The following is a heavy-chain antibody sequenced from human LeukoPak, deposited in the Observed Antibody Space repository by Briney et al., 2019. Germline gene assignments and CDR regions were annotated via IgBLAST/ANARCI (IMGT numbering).Heavy chain of an antibody. CDR1: GGSISSGTYY. J-gene: IGHJ5*02. Sequence: SETLSLTCTVSGGSISSGTYYWGWIRQPPGKGLEWIGSIYHSGSTYYNPSLKSRVTISVDTSKNQFSLKLSSLTAADTAVYYCARDLGYYDSSGYFSWFDPWGQGTLVTVSS. CDR3: ARDLGYYDSSGYFSWFDP. CDR2: IYHSGST. D-gene: IGHD3-22*01. V-gene: IGHV4-39*07.